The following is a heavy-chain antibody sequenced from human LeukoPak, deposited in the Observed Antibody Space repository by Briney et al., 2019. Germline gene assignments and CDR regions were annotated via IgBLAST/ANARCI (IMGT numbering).Heavy chain of an antibody. J-gene: IGHJ4*02. CDR1: GGSISSGGYY. CDR2: IYYSGST. V-gene: IGHV4-31*03. D-gene: IGHD3-10*01. CDR3: AIASISYYYGSGSYPFFDY. Sequence: PSQTLSLTCTVSGGSISSGGYYWSWIRQHPRKGLEGIGYIYYSGSTYYSPSLKSRVTISVDTSKNQFSLKLSSVTAADTAVYYCAIASISYYYGSGSYPFFDYWGQGTLVTVSS.